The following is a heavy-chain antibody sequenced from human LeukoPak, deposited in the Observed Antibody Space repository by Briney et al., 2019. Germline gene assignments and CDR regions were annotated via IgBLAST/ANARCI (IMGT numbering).Heavy chain of an antibody. CDR3: ARDGVVIAVAGTMDYYGMDV. CDR1: GFTFSSYS. D-gene: IGHD6-19*01. CDR2: ISSSSSTI. Sequence: PSGGSLRLSCAASGFTFSSYSMNWVRQAPGKGLEWVSYISSSSSTIYYADSVKGRFTISRDNAKNSLYLQMNSLRDEDTAVYYCARDGVVIAVAGTMDYYGMDVWSQGTTVTVSS. V-gene: IGHV3-48*02. J-gene: IGHJ6*02.